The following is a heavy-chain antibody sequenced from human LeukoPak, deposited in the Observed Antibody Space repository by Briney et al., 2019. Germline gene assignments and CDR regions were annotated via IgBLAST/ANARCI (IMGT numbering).Heavy chain of an antibody. CDR3: ARLPHERLGYCSSTSCSHYYYYYMDV. D-gene: IGHD2-2*01. CDR2: ISSSGSTI. J-gene: IGHJ6*03. V-gene: IGHV3-11*04. CDR1: GFTFSDYY. Sequence: PGGSLRLSCAATGFTFSDYYMSWIRQAPGKGLEWVSYISSSGSTIYYADSVKGRFTISRDNAKNSLYLQMNSLRAEDTAVYYCARLPHERLGYCSSTSCSHYYYYYMDVWGKGTTVTVSS.